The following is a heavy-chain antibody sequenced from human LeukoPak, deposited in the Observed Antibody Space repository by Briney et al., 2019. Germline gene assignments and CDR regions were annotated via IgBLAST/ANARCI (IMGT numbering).Heavy chain of an antibody. J-gene: IGHJ4*02. Sequence: ASVKVSCKASGYTFTGYYMHWVRQAPGQGLEWMGWINPNSGGTNYAQKFQGRVTMTRGTSITTAYMELSRLRSDDTAVYYCASHVDIVATNPNYYFDYWGQGTLVTVSS. D-gene: IGHD5-12*01. CDR1: GYTFTGYY. CDR2: INPNSGGT. CDR3: ASHVDIVATNPNYYFDY. V-gene: IGHV1-2*02.